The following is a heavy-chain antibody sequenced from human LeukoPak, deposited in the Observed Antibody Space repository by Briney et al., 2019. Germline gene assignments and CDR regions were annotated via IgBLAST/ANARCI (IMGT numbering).Heavy chain of an antibody. J-gene: IGHJ4*02. V-gene: IGHV3-30*04. Sequence: GGSLRLSCAASGFTFNSYAIHWVRLAPGKGLEWVAVISYDGSNKYYAESVKGRFTISRDNSKNTLYLQLNSLRPDDTAVYYCARDQLAYSGYDTLFDYWGQGTLVTVSS. CDR1: GFTFNSYA. D-gene: IGHD5-12*01. CDR2: ISYDGSNK. CDR3: ARDQLAYSGYDTLFDY.